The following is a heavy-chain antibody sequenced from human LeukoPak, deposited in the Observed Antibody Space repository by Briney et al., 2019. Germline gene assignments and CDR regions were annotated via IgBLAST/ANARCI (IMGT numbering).Heavy chain of an antibody. CDR3: AREAGSYSFGDVDY. D-gene: IGHD1-26*01. CDR2: ISYDGSNK. CDR1: GFTFSSYA. J-gene: IGHJ4*02. Sequence: GRSLRLSCAASGFTFSSYAMHWVRQAPGKGLEWVAVISYDGSNKYYADSVKGRFTISRDNSKNTLYLQMNSLRAEDTAVYYCAREAGSYSFGDVDYWGQGTLVTVSS. V-gene: IGHV3-30-3*01.